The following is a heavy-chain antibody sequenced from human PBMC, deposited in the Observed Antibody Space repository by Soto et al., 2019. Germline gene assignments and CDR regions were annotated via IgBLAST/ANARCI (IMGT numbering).Heavy chain of an antibody. J-gene: IGHJ5*02. V-gene: IGHV3-23*01. D-gene: IGHD3-10*01. Sequence: EVQLLESGGGLVQPGGSLRLSCAASGFTFSSYAMSCVRQAPGKGLEWVSAISGSGGSTYYADSVKGRFTISRDNSKNTLYLQMNSLRAEDTAVYYCAKDRGVRGVIIPRFDPWGQGTLVTVSS. CDR3: AKDRGVRGVIIPRFDP. CDR2: ISGSGGST. CDR1: GFTFSSYA.